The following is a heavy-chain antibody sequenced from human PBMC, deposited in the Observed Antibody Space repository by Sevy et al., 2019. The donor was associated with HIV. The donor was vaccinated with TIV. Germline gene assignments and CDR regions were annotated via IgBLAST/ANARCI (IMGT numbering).Heavy chain of an antibody. CDR2: ISNDERNE. Sequence: GGSLRLSCAASGFTFSSYAMHWVRQTPGKGLEWVAVISNDERNEKYTDSVEGRFTISRDNSKSILYLQMNSLRLEDTAVYYCARDPGYYAGFDFWRQGTLVTVSS. J-gene: IGHJ4*02. D-gene: IGHD1-26*01. CDR3: ARDPGYYAGFDF. V-gene: IGHV3-30*14. CDR1: GFTFSSYA.